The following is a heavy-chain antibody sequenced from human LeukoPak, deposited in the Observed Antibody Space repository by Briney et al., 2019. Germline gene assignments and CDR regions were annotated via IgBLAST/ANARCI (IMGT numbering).Heavy chain of an antibody. CDR1: GFTFSTHW. Sequence: GGSLRLSCAASGFTFSTHWMNWVRQAPGKGLERVAIIKEDGSEKYYVDSVKGRFTISRDNAKNSLYLQTNSLRGEDTAVYYCARVLVVAGTWFFDYWGQGTLVTVSS. D-gene: IGHD6-19*01. CDR2: IKEDGSEK. V-gene: IGHV3-7*01. J-gene: IGHJ4*02. CDR3: ARVLVVAGTWFFDY.